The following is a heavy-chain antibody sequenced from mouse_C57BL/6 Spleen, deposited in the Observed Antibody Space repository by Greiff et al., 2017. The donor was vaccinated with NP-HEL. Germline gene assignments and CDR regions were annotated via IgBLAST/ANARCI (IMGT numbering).Heavy chain of an antibody. CDR2: IDPETGGT. J-gene: IGHJ2*01. V-gene: IGHV1-15*01. CDR3: TRATVDY. CDR1: GYTFTDYE. Sequence: QVQLQQSGAELVRPGASVTLSCKASGYTFTDYEMHWVKQTPVHGLEWIGAIDPETGGTAYNQKFKGKAILTADKSSSPAYMELRSLTSDDSAVYYCTRATVDYWGQGTTLTVSS.